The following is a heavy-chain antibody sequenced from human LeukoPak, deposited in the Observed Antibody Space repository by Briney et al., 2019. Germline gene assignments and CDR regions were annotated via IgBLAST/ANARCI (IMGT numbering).Heavy chain of an antibody. CDR1: GGSISSYY. J-gene: IGHJ4*02. V-gene: IGHV4-59*01. CDR3: ARAGATEEFDY. D-gene: IGHD6-25*01. Sequence: SETLSLTCTVSGGSISSYYWSWIRQPPGKGLEWIGYIYYSGSTNYNPSLKSRVTISADTSKNQFSLKLSSVTAADTAVYYCARAGATEEFDYWGQGTLVTVSS. CDR2: IYYSGST.